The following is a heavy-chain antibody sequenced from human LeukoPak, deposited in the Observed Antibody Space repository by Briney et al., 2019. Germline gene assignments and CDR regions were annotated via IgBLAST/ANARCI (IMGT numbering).Heavy chain of an antibody. V-gene: IGHV3-9*01. J-gene: IGHJ6*02. CDR3: ARDRGTYNYGMDV. Sequence: GGSLRLSCAASGFTFDDHAMHWVRQPPGKGLEWVSSISWNSLNTGYADSVKGRFTISRDSAKNSLYLQMNSLRPEDTALYYCARDRGTYNYGMDVWGQGTTVTVSS. CDR2: ISWNSLNT. D-gene: IGHD1-1*01. CDR1: GFTFDDHA.